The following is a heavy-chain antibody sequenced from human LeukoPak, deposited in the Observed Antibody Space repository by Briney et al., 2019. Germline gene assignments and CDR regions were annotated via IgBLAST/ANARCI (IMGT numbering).Heavy chain of an antibody. CDR2: ISYDGSNK. J-gene: IGHJ4*02. CDR1: GFTFNSFG. V-gene: IGHV3-30*03. D-gene: IGHD5-12*01. Sequence: GGPLTLPCAVCGFTFNSFGMQGLPRARGRGGEGGAVISYDGSNKYYADSVKGRFTISRDNSKNTLYLQMNRLIAEDTAVYYCASRLPRVSYFDYWGQGKLVTVSS. CDR3: ASRLPRVSYFDY.